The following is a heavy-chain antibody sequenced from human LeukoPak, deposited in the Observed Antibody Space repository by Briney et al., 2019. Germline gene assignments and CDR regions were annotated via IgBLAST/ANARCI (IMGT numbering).Heavy chain of an antibody. CDR1: GFTFSSYA. J-gene: IGHJ4*02. V-gene: IGHV3-23*01. D-gene: IGHD4-17*01. CDR3: ARVDTVTENFDY. CDR2: ISGSGGST. Sequence: GGSLRLSCAASGFTFSSYAMNWVRQAPGKGLDWVSAISGSGGSTYYADSVEGRFTISRDNSKNTLYLQMNSLRAEDTAVYYCARVDTVTENFDYWGQGTLVTVSS.